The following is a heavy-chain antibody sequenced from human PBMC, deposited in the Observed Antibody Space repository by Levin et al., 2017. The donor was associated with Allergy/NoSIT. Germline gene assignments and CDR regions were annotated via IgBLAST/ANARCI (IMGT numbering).Heavy chain of an antibody. CDR3: ARATRSSLIHYFDH. D-gene: IGHD6-13*01. CDR2: MYYSGST. Sequence: SQTLSLTCTVSGGSIRSSYYSWIRQPPGKGLEWIAYMYYSGSTNYNPSLKSRVTISVDTSKNQFSLKLRSVTAADTAVYYCARATRSSLIHYFDHWGQGTLVTVSS. J-gene: IGHJ4*02. V-gene: IGHV4-59*01. CDR1: GGSIRSSY.